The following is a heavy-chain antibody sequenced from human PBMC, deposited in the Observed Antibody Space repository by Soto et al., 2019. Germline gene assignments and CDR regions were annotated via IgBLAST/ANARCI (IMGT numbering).Heavy chain of an antibody. Sequence: PGGSLRLSCAASGFTFSSYSMNWVRQAPGKGLEWVSYISSSSSTIYYADSVKGRFTISRDNAKNSLYLQMNSLRAEDTAVYYCAREARYSSGWYSYYYYYYMDVWGKGTTVTVSS. D-gene: IGHD6-19*01. CDR3: AREARYSSGWYSYYYYYYMDV. CDR2: ISSSSSTI. J-gene: IGHJ6*03. V-gene: IGHV3-48*01. CDR1: GFTFSSYS.